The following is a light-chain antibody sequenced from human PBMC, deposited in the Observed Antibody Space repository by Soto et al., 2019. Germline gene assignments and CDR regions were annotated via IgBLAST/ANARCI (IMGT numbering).Light chain of an antibody. CDR3: QQYNSYLYT. J-gene: IGKJ2*01. CDR2: DAS. CDR1: QSIGSW. Sequence: DIPMTQSPSTLSASVGDSVNITCRASQSIGSWLAWYQQKPGKAPSLLIYDASSLESGVPSRFSGSGYGTEFTLPISGLQADDFGTYYCQQYNSYLYTFGQGTKLEIK. V-gene: IGKV1-5*01.